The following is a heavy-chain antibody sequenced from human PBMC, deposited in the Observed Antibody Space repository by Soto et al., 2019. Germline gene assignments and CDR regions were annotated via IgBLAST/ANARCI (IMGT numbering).Heavy chain of an antibody. J-gene: IGHJ6*02. CDR2: IYTSGST. V-gene: IGHV4-4*07. Sequence: PSETLSLTCTVSGGSISSYCWSCIRQPSGKGLEWIGRIYTSGSTNYNPSLKSRVTMSVDTSKNQFSLKLSSVTAADTAVYYCARGLSTVDSYYYGMEVGGQGNTVT. CDR1: GGSISSYC. D-gene: IGHD4-17*01. CDR3: ARGLSTVDSYYYGMEV.